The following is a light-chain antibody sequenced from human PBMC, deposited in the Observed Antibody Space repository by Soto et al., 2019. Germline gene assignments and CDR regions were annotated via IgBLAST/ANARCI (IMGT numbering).Light chain of an antibody. CDR2: GAY. CDR3: QQYNNWPPRT. Sequence: EIVMTQTPATLSVSPGARATLSCRASQSVSSNLAWYRQKPGQAHGLHIHGAYTRATGIPVTFSGSGSGTELTFTISIPQSEYFAVYFCQQYNNWPPRTFGQGTKVDIK. J-gene: IGKJ1*01. CDR1: QSVSSN. V-gene: IGKV3-15*01.